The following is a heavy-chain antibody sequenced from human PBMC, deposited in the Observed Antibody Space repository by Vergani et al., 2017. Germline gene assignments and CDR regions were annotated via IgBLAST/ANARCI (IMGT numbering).Heavy chain of an antibody. CDR1: GFTFNEYW. D-gene: IGHD3-3*01. V-gene: IGHV3-74*01. Sequence: EVELVESGGGLVQPWGSLRLSCAASGFTFNEYWMHWARQVPGKGLVWVSGMNGDGDTISYADSVKGRFTISRDNAKNTLFLQMNSLRAEDTAVYYCARARKFRFGVVWENWFDPWGQGTLVTVSS. J-gene: IGHJ5*02. CDR3: ARARKFRFGVVWENWFDP. CDR2: MNGDGDTI.